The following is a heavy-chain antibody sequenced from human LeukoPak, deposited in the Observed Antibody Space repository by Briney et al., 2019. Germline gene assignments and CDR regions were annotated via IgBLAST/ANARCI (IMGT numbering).Heavy chain of an antibody. CDR1: GFTFSSYA. V-gene: IGHV3-23*01. CDR2: ISGSGGST. Sequence: GGSLRLSCAASGFTFSSYAMSWVRQAPGKGLEWVSAISGSGGSTYYADSVKGRFIISRDNSKNTLYLQMNSLRAEDTAVYYCAKGGGGGSLRYFDWSRGDDAFDIWGQGTMVTVSS. D-gene: IGHD3-9*01. CDR3: AKGGGGGSLRYFDWSRGDDAFDI. J-gene: IGHJ3*02.